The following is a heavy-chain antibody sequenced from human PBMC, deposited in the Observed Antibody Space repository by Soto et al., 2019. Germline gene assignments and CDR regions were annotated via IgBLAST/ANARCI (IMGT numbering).Heavy chain of an antibody. CDR1: GITFGDYY. Sequence: QVQLVESGGGLVKPGGSLRLSCVASGITFGDYYMTWVRQAPGKGLEWLSYISSSGGIKYYADSVKGRFTISRDNGKNSLYPQMHSLRVGDTAVYYCARDHHEEVCFDWWGQGTVVTVSS. J-gene: IGHJ4*02. CDR2: ISSSGGIK. V-gene: IGHV3-11*01. CDR3: ARDHHEEVCFDW.